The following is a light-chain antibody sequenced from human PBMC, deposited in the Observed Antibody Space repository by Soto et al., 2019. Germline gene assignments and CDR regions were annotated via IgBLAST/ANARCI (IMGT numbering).Light chain of an antibody. Sequence: QSVLTQPPSVSAAPGQKVTISCSGSSFNIGNNYVSWYQQLPGTAPKLLIYDNNKRPSGIPDRFSGSKSGTSATLGITGLQTGDEADYYCGTCDSSLSAVVFGGGTKVTV. V-gene: IGLV1-51*01. CDR1: SFNIGNNY. CDR3: GTCDSSLSAVV. CDR2: DNN. J-gene: IGLJ2*01.